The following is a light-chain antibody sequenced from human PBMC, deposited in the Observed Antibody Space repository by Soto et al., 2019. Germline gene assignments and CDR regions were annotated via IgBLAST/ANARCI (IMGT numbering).Light chain of an antibody. V-gene: IGKV4-1*01. J-gene: IGKJ1*01. Sequence: DIVMTQSPDSLAVSLGERATINCKSSQSVLYSSNNKNYLAWYQQKPGQPPKLIMYWASTRESGVPDRFSGSGSGTDFTLTISSLQAEDVAVYYCQQYYSTPQTFGQGTKVEIK. CDR1: QSVLYSSNNKNY. CDR2: WAS. CDR3: QQYYSTPQT.